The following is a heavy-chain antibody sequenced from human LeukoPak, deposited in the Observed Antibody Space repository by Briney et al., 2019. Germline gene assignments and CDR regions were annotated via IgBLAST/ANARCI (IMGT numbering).Heavy chain of an antibody. CDR1: GYTFTDYY. V-gene: IGHV1-2*02. CDR3: ARDIVATTPYYYYYMDV. CDR2: INPKSGGT. Sequence: ASVKVFCKVYGYTFTDYYLHWVRQAPGQGLEWMGWINPKSGGTNYAQKFQDRVTMTRDTSISTAYMELTRLRSDDTAVYYCARDIVATTPYYYYYMDVWGKGTTVTVSS. J-gene: IGHJ6*03. D-gene: IGHD5-12*01.